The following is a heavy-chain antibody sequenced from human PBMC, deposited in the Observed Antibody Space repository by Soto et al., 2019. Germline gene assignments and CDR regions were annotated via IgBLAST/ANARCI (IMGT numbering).Heavy chain of an antibody. V-gene: IGHV1-18*04. J-gene: IGHJ4*02. Sequence: QVQLVQSGAEVKKPGASVKVSCKASGYTFTSHGISWVRQAPGQGLEWMGWISAYNGNTNYAQKLQGRVTMTTDTTTSTAYMGLRSLRSDDTAVYDCARAIGGYDYVGSDYWGQGTLVTVSS. CDR3: ARAIGGYDYVGSDY. CDR1: GYTFTSHG. D-gene: IGHD5-12*01. CDR2: ISAYNGNT.